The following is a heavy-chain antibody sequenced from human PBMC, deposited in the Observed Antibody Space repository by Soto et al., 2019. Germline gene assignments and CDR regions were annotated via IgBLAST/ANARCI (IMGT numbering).Heavy chain of an antibody. V-gene: IGHV4-61*01. CDR1: GDSVTSVSDY. J-gene: IGHJ6*02. CDR3: ARGVGFGYYYYHMDL. Sequence: QVQLQESGPGLVKPSETLSLTCTVSGDSVTSVSDYWSWLRQPPGKGLEWIGYIYYSGSADYNPSLGSRGTISIDTSKNQFSLKLTSVTAVDTAVYYCARGVGFGYYYYHMDLWGQGTTVTVSS. CDR2: IYYSGSA. D-gene: IGHD3-10*01.